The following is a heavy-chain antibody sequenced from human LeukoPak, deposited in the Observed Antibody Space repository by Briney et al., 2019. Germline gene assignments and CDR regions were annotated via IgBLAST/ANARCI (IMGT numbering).Heavy chain of an antibody. CDR2: ISYDGSNK. CDR3: AARGSFDY. V-gene: IGHV3-30*03. Sequence: PGGSLRLSCAASGFTFSSYGMHWVRQAPGKGLEWVAVISYDGSNKYYADSVKGRFTISRDNSKNTLYLQMNSLRAEDTAVYYCAARGSFDYWGQGTPVTVSS. J-gene: IGHJ4*02. CDR1: GFTFSSYG.